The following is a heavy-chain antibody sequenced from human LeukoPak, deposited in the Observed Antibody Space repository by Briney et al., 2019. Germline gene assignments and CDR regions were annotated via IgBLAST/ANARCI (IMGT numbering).Heavy chain of an antibody. Sequence: SETLSLTCNVSGGSISSGGYYWSWIRQHPGKGLEWIGYIYYSGSTYYNPSLKSRVTISVDTSKNRFSLKLSTVTAADTAVYYCARRPTGDPKFDYWGQGTLVTVSS. CDR1: GGSISSGGYY. CDR3: ARRPTGDPKFDY. J-gene: IGHJ4*02. CDR2: IYYSGST. V-gene: IGHV4-31*03. D-gene: IGHD7-27*01.